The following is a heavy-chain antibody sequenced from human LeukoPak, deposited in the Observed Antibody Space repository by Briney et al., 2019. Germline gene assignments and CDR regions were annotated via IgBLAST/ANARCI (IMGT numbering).Heavy chain of an antibody. D-gene: IGHD3-22*01. V-gene: IGHV1-2*02. CDR3: ARALTMIVVVPGY. CDR1: GYTFTGYY. CDR2: INPNSGGT. J-gene: IGHJ4*02. Sequence: ASVKVSCKASGYTFTGYYMHWVRQAPGQGLEWMGWINPNSGGTNYAQKFQGRVTMTRDTSISTAYMELSRLRSDDTAVYYCARALTMIVVVPGYWGQGTLVTVSS.